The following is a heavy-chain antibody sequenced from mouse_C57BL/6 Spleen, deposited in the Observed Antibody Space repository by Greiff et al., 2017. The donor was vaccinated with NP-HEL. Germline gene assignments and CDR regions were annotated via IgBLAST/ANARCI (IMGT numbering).Heavy chain of an antibody. V-gene: IGHV1-59*01. CDR2: IDPSDSYT. Sequence: VQLQQPGAELVRPGTSVKLSCKASGYTFTSYWMHWVKQRPGQGLEWIGVIDPSDSYTNYNQKFKGKATLTVDTSSSTAYMQLSSLTSEDSAVYYCARYGFTTVVPYYFDYWGQGTTLTVSS. J-gene: IGHJ2*01. D-gene: IGHD1-1*01. CDR1: GYTFTSYW. CDR3: ARYGFTTVVPYYFDY.